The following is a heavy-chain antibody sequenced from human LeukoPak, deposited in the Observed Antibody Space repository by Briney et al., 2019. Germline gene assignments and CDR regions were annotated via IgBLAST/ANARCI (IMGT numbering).Heavy chain of an antibody. D-gene: IGHD3-22*01. CDR2: INWKGGST. J-gene: IGHJ4*02. V-gene: IGHV3-20*04. Sequence: GGSLRLSCAASGFIFDDYGMSWVRQAPGKGLEWVSGINWKGGSTGYADSVKGRFTISRDNAKNSLYLQMNSLRAEDTAFYYCARGTHYYDISGYDYWGQGTLVIVSS. CDR1: GFIFDDYG. CDR3: ARGTHYYDISGYDY.